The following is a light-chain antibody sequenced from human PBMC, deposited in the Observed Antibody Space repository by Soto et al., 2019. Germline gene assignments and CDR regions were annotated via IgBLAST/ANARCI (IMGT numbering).Light chain of an antibody. CDR2: AAS. V-gene: IGKV1-27*01. Sequence: DVQMTQSPSSLSASVGDRVTMACRASRDISSSLAWYQQKPGKVPKLLIYAASTLHAGVQSRFSGSGSGTFFTLTINSLQPEDVATYYCPKYNSAPNTFGRGTRLEIK. CDR1: RDISSS. J-gene: IGKJ2*01. CDR3: PKYNSAPNT.